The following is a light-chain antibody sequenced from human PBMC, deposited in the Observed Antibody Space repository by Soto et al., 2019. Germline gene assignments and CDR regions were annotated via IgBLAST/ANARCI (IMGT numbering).Light chain of an antibody. CDR3: ETWDSNTRV. J-gene: IGLJ3*02. Sequence: QSVLTQSSSASASLGSSVKLTCTLSSGHSGYIIAWHQQQPGKAPRYLMKLEGSGSYNQGSGVPDRFSGSSSGADRYLTISNLELEDEADYYCETWDSNTRVFGGGTKLTVL. CDR2: LEGSGSY. CDR1: SGHSGYI. V-gene: IGLV4-60*02.